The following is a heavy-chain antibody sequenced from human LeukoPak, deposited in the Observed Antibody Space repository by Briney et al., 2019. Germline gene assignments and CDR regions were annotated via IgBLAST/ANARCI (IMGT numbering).Heavy chain of an antibody. J-gene: IGHJ6*03. V-gene: IGHV1-46*01. CDR1: GYSFTMYY. CDR2: INPTDGAT. CDR3: AREQRGGLSGNLGGLFASYYTYYYMDV. D-gene: IGHD3-16*01. Sequence: ASVKVSCKASGYSFTMYYIHWVRLAPGQGLEWMGKINPTDGATTYAHKFQSGVTLTRDMSTTTVYMALRSLTSEDTSVDPCAREQRGGLSGNLGGLFASYYTYYYMDVWGRGTTVTVSS.